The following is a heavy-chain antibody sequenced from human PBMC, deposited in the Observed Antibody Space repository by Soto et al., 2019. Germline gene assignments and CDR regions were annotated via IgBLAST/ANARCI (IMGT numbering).Heavy chain of an antibody. Sequence: QVQLVQSGAEVRKPGASVKVSCKASGYTFSTSGMSWLRQAPGQGLERMGWISTYNGDTNDAPKFQDRVTMTSDTSTSIVYMELRSLRSDDTAVYYCARAGAAPYYYYGMDVWGQGTRVTVSS. V-gene: IGHV1-18*01. D-gene: IGHD2-15*01. CDR3: ARAGAAPYYYYGMDV. J-gene: IGHJ6*02. CDR1: GYTFSTSG. CDR2: ISTYNGDT.